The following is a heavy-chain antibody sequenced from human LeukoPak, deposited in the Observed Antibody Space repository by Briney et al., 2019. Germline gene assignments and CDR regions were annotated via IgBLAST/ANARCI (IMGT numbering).Heavy chain of an antibody. D-gene: IGHD6-19*01. Sequence: SETLSLTCAVSGGSITNNDWWSWVRQSPEEGLEWIGEIYLSGSTAYNPSLRSRVTISLDKSTNQFSLKLNSMTAADTAIYYCARAVAGRRGHDYWGQGTLVTVSS. CDR3: ARAVAGRRGHDY. V-gene: IGHV4-4*02. CDR1: GGSITNNDW. J-gene: IGHJ4*02. CDR2: IYLSGST.